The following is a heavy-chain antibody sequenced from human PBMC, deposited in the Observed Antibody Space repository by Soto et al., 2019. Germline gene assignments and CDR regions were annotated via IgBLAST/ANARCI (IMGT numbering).Heavy chain of an antibody. Sequence: PGESLKISCKASGYSFTSQWIGWVRQMPGKGLEWVGIIFPGDSDTRISPSFQGRVTMSADKSITTAYLQWTSLKASDTAMYYCGSLPVGACFEYFHHWGQGTVVTVSS. CDR3: GSLPVGACFEYFHH. V-gene: IGHV5-51*01. CDR2: IFPGDSDT. CDR1: GYSFTSQW. J-gene: IGHJ1*01. D-gene: IGHD1-26*01.